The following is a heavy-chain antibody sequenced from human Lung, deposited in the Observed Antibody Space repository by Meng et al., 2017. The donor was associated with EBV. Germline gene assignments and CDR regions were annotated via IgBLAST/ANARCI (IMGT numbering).Heavy chain of an antibody. CDR2: IYYTGSS. Sequence: QVQLPESGPGLGQPSKTPSLTCTVSGGSVISGGYYWSWLRQQPGTGPEWIGYIYYTGSSFYNPSLKSRVTISVDTSKNQFSLNLSSVTAADTAVYYCANAGRFGESLGDYWGQGILVTVSS. CDR3: ANAGRFGESLGDY. V-gene: IGHV4-31*02. J-gene: IGHJ4*02. D-gene: IGHD3-10*01. CDR1: GGSVISGGYY.